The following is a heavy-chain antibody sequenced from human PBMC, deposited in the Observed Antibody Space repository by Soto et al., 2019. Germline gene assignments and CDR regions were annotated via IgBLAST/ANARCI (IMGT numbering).Heavy chain of an antibody. V-gene: IGHV3-7*03. CDR1: GFTFSSYW. D-gene: IGHD5-18*01. Sequence: PEGSLRLSCAASGFTFSSYWMSWVRQAPGKGLEWVANIKQDGSEKYYVDSVKGRFTISRDNAKNSLYLQMNSLRAEDTAVYYCARDPQRSGSYGWYYYYYGMDVWGQGTTVTVSS. CDR3: ARDPQRSGSYGWYYYYYGMDV. CDR2: IKQDGSEK. J-gene: IGHJ6*02.